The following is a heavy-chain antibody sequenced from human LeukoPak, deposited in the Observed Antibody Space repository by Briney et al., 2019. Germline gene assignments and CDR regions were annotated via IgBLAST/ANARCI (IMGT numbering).Heavy chain of an antibody. CDR1: GFTFSSYW. D-gene: IGHD3-3*01. CDR2: INSDGKST. Sequence: EPGGSLRLSCAASGFTFSSYWMHWVRQAPGKGLVWVSRINSDGKSTSYADSVKGRFTISRDNAKNSLYLQMNSLRAEDTAVYYCAIFHYDFWSGQESRFMNWFDPWGQGTLVTVSS. J-gene: IGHJ5*02. CDR3: AIFHYDFWSGQESRFMNWFDP. V-gene: IGHV3-74*01.